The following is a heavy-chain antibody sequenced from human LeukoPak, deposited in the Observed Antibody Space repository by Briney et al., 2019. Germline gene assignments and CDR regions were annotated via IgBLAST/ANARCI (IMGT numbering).Heavy chain of an antibody. V-gene: IGHV1-2*06. D-gene: IGHD6-19*01. CDR3: ARDLPARPEWLADY. Sequence: ASVKVSCKASGYTFTGYYMHWVRQAPGQGLEWMGRINPNSGGTNYAQKFQGRVTMTRDTSISTAYMELRRLRSDDTAVYYCARDLPARPEWLADYWGQGTLVTVSS. CDR1: GYTFTGYY. CDR2: INPNSGGT. J-gene: IGHJ4*02.